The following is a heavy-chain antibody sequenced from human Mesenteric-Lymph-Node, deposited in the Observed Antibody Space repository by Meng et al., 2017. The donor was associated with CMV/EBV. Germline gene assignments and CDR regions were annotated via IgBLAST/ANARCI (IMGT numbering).Heavy chain of an antibody. CDR1: GFTFSTYS. CDR2: ITGSSRFT. D-gene: IGHD6-6*01. V-gene: IGHV3-21*01. Sequence: GESLKISCAASGFTFSTYSINWVRQAPGKGLEWVSCITGSSRFTYYADSVKGRFTISRDNAKNSLYLQMNSLRAEDTAVYYCAREEDSSSWGGAFDIWGQGTMVTVSS. CDR3: AREEDSSSWGGAFDI. J-gene: IGHJ3*02.